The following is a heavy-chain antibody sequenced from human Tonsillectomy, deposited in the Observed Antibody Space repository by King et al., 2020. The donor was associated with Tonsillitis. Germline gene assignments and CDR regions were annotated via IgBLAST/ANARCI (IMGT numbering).Heavy chain of an antibody. CDR1: GYTFTDYY. CDR2: INPNSGST. Sequence: VQLVESGAEVKKFGASVKVSCKASGYTFTDYYLHWVRQAPGQGLEWMGWINPNSGSTNSAQRFQGRVTMTRATSISTAYMELRRRTSDDTSVYYCARGGPGIAARASGYYCDYWGQGTLVTVSS. J-gene: IGHJ4*02. D-gene: IGHD6-6*01. V-gene: IGHV1-2*02. CDR3: ARGGPGIAARASGYYCDY.